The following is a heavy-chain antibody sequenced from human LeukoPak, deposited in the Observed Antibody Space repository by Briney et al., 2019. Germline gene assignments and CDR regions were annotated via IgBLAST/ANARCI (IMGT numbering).Heavy chain of an antibody. CDR2: IYYSGST. Sequence: TASETLSLTCTASGGSISSHYWSWIRQPPGKGLEWIGYIYYSGSTNYNPSLKSRVTISVDTSKNQFSLKLSSVTAADTAVYYCARGPTQYYDFWSGYYSGNWFDPWGQGTLVTVSS. CDR1: GGSISSHY. CDR3: ARGPTQYYDFWSGYYSGNWFDP. D-gene: IGHD3-3*01. V-gene: IGHV4-59*11. J-gene: IGHJ5*02.